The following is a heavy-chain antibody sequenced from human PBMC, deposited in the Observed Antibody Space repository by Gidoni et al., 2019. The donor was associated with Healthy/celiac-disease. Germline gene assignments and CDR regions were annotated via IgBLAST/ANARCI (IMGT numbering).Heavy chain of an antibody. V-gene: IGHV4-34*01. Sequence: QVQLQQWGAGLLKPSETLSLTCAVYGGSFSGYYWSWIRQPPGKGLEWIGEINHSGSTNYNPSLKSRVTISVDTSKNQFSLKLSSVTAADTAVYYCAREPPSLCSSTSCYLGDAFDIWGQGTMVTVSS. CDR1: GGSFSGYY. J-gene: IGHJ3*02. CDR2: INHSGST. CDR3: AREPPSLCSSTSCYLGDAFDI. D-gene: IGHD2-2*01.